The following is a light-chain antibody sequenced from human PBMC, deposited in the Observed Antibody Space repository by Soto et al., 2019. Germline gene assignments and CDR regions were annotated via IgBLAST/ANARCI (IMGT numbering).Light chain of an antibody. V-gene: IGLV2-14*01. CDR2: EVS. CDR3: SSYTSSSTYV. CDR1: SGDIGGYNY. Sequence: QSVLTQPASVSGSPGQSITISCTGTSGDIGGYNYVSWYQQHPGKAPKLMISEVSNRPSGVSNRFSGSKSGNTASLTISGLQAEDEADYYCSSYTSSSTYVFGTGTQLTVL. J-gene: IGLJ1*01.